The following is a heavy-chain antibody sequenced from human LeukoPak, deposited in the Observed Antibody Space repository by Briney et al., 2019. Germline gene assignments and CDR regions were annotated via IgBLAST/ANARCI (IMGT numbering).Heavy chain of an antibody. CDR3: ARARSSNVDY. J-gene: IGHJ4*02. D-gene: IGHD6-6*01. CDR1: GYTFTGYY. Sequence: ASVKVSCKASGYTFTGYYMHWVRQAPGQGLEWMGRSNPNSGGTNYAQKFQGRVTMTRDTSISTAYMELSRLRSDDTAVYYCARARSSNVDYWGQGTLVTVSS. CDR2: SNPNSGGT. V-gene: IGHV1-2*06.